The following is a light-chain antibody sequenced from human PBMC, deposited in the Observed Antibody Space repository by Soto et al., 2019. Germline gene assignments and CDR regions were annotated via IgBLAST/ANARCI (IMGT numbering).Light chain of an antibody. J-gene: IGLJ3*02. CDR2: NNN. CDR3: AAWDDSLKGPV. Sequence: QSLLTQPPSASGTPGQRVTISCSGSSSNIGSNTVNWYQQLPGTAPKLLIYNNNQRPSGVPDRFSGSKSGTSASLAISGLQSEDEADYYCAAWDDSLKGPVFGGGTKLTVL. CDR1: SSNIGSNT. V-gene: IGLV1-44*01.